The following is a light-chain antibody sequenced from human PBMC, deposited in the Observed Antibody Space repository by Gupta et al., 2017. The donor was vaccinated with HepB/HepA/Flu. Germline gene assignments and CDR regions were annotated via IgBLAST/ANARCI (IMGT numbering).Light chain of an antibody. Sequence: EIVLTQSPGTLSLSPGERATLSCRASQSVRSYYLAWYQQKPGQAPRLLIYGASSRATGIPDRFSGGGSGTDFTLTIRRLEPEDSAVYYCQQDVSSPDTFGQGTKLEIK. CDR2: GAS. CDR1: QSVRSYY. V-gene: IGKV3-20*01. J-gene: IGKJ2*01. CDR3: QQDVSSPDT.